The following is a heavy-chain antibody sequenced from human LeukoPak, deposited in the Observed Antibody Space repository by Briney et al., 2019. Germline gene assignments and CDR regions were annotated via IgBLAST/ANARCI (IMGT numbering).Heavy chain of an antibody. D-gene: IGHD3-9*01. V-gene: IGHV1-2*06. CDR1: GYTSTGYY. Sequence: GASVKVSCKASGYTSTGYYMHWVRQAPGQGLEWMGRINPNSGGTNYAQKFQGRVTMTRDTSISTAYMELSRLRSDDTAVYYCAGDRYYDILTGYYSLWGQGTLVTVSS. CDR3: AGDRYYDILTGYYSL. J-gene: IGHJ4*02. CDR2: INPNSGGT.